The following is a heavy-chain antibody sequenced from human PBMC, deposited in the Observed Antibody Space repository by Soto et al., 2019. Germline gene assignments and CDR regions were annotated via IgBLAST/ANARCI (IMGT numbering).Heavy chain of an antibody. CDR2: IIPIFGTA. D-gene: IGHD3-3*01. CDR3: ARGMRYDFWSGSLFDY. Sequence: QVQLVQSGAEVKKPGSSVKVSCKASGGTFSSYAITWVRQAPGQGLEWMGGIIPIFGTANYAQKFQGRVTITADESTSTAYMELRSLRSEDTAVYYCARGMRYDFWSGSLFDYWGQGTLVTVSS. J-gene: IGHJ4*02. V-gene: IGHV1-69*01. CDR1: GGTFSSYA.